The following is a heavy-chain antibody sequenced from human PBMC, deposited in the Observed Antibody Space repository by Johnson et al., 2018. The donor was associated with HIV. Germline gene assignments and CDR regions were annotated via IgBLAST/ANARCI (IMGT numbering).Heavy chain of an antibody. J-gene: IGHJ3*02. CDR3: ASVDTAMVDTFDI. CDR1: GFTFSSYG. CDR2: IWYDGINK. V-gene: IGHV3-33*01. Sequence: QVQLVESGGGVVQPGRSLRLSCAAFGFTFSSYGIHWVRQAPGKGLEWVAVIWYDGINKYYADSVKGRFTISRDNSKNTLYLQMNSLRIEDTAVYYCASVDTAMVDTFDIWGQGTMVTVAS. D-gene: IGHD5-18*01.